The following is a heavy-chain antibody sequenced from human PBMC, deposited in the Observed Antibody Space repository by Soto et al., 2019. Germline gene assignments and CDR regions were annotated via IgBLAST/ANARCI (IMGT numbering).Heavy chain of an antibody. CDR2: IIPVLGVG. D-gene: IGHD5-18*01. V-gene: IGHV1-69*09. CDR1: GGTFGNHA. J-gene: IGHJ4*02. Sequence: QAQLVQSGAEVKKPGSSVKVSCTASGGTFGNHAISWVRQAPGQGLEWMGGIIPVLGVGDNAQKFQGRVTITADTSTNTAYMELSRLRSEDTAHYYCAREAGYSYGYVFDYWGQGTLVIVPS. CDR3: AREAGYSYGYVFDY.